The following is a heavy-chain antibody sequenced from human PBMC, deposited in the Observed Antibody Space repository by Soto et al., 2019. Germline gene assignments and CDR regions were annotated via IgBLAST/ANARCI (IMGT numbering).Heavy chain of an antibody. Sequence: QVQLQESGPGLVKPSETLSLTCSVSGGSISTYYWSWIRQPPGKGLQWIGYINYSGSTNYNPSLKSRVSMTVDTSKNLFSLKVTSVTAAVTAVYYCARGLGYSHGFHFDWWGQGILVLVSS. CDR1: GGSISTYY. CDR2: INYSGST. D-gene: IGHD5-18*01. V-gene: IGHV4-59*01. J-gene: IGHJ4*02. CDR3: ARGLGYSHGFHFDW.